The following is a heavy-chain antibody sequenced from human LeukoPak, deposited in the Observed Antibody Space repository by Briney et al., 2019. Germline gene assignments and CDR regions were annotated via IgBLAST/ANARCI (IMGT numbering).Heavy chain of an antibody. J-gene: IGHJ4*02. CDR1: GFTFSSYA. Sequence: QPGGSLRLSCAASGFTFSSYAMHWVRQAPGKGLEWVAVISYDGSNKYYADSVKGRFTISRDNAKNSLYLQMNSLRAEDTAVYYCASSSGPPPHYWGQGTLVTVSS. CDR3: ASSSGPPPHY. D-gene: IGHD3-22*01. CDR2: ISYDGSNK. V-gene: IGHV3-30-3*01.